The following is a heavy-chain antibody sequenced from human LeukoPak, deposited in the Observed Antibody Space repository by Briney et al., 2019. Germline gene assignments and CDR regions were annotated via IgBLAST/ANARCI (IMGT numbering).Heavy chain of an antibody. J-gene: IGHJ4*02. Sequence: QTGGSLRLSCAASGFTFSSYAMSWVRQAPGKGLEWVSAISGSGGSTYYADSVKGRFTISRDNSKNTLYLQMNSLRAEDTAVYYCAKSDNYYDSSGYYKTDYWGQGTLVTVSS. D-gene: IGHD3-22*01. V-gene: IGHV3-23*01. CDR2: ISGSGGST. CDR1: GFTFSSYA. CDR3: AKSDNYYDSSGYYKTDY.